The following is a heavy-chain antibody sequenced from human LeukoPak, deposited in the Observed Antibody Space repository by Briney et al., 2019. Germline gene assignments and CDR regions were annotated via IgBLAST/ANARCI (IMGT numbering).Heavy chain of an antibody. CDR1: GFTFSYYC. V-gene: IGHV3-7*01. Sequence: GGSLRLSCAASGFTFSYYCMSWVRQAPGKGLEWVANIKQDGSEKYCVDSVKGRFTISRDNAKNSLYLQMNSLRAEDTAVYYCARDDPSWFDPWGQGTLVTVSS. CDR2: IKQDGSEK. CDR3: ARDDPSWFDP. J-gene: IGHJ5*02.